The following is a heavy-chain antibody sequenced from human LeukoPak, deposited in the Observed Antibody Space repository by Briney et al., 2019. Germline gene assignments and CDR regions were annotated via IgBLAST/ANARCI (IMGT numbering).Heavy chain of an antibody. J-gene: IGHJ5*02. Sequence: SETLSLTCSVSGGSITGYSWSWIRQTPGKGLEWIGYIYYNGDTHYNPSLNSRLSMSVDTPNKQFSLNLRSVTAADTAVYFCVRGPYGSSISNWFDPWGQGLLVTVSS. CDR3: VRGPYGSSISNWFDP. CDR1: GGSITGYS. D-gene: IGHD3-10*01. V-gene: IGHV4-59*01. CDR2: IYYNGDT.